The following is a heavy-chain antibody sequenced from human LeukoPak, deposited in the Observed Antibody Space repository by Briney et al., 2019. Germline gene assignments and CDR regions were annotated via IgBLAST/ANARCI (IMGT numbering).Heavy chain of an antibody. V-gene: IGHV3-11*01. Sequence: RGSLRLSCAPSGFTFSDYYMSWIRQAPGKGRGGVSYISSSGSTIYYADSVKGRFTISRNNAKNSLYLQMNSLRAEDTAVYYCARGASRGDYVDYWGQGTLVTVSS. CDR1: GFTFSDYY. CDR3: ARGASRGDYVDY. CDR2: ISSSGSTI. D-gene: IGHD4-17*01. J-gene: IGHJ4*02.